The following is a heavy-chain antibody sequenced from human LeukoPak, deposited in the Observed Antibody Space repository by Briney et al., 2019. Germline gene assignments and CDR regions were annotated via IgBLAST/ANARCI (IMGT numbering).Heavy chain of an antibody. CDR1: GYSISSGYD. Sequence: SETLSLTCTVSGYSISSGYDWGWIRQPPGKGLEWIGSIYYRRTIYYNPSLKSRVTISVDTSQNQFSLKLSSVTATDTAVYYCTRVRQQPGQRPDAFDIWGQGTMVTVSS. D-gene: IGHD6-13*01. CDR3: TRVRQQPGQRPDAFDI. CDR2: IYYRRTI. V-gene: IGHV4-38-2*02. J-gene: IGHJ3*02.